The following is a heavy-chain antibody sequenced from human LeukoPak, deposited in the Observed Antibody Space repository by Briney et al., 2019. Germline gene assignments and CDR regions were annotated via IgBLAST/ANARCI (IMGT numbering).Heavy chain of an antibody. CDR1: GGSISSSSYY. J-gene: IGHJ4*02. Sequence: SETLSLTCTVSGGSISSSSYYWSWIRQHPGKGLEWIGYIYYSGSTNYNPSLKNRVTISVDTSKNQFSLKLSSVTAADTAVYYCARVTDSSSRWFDYWGQGTLVTVSS. CDR3: ARVTDSSSRWFDY. D-gene: IGHD6-13*01. V-gene: IGHV4-61*01. CDR2: IYYSGST.